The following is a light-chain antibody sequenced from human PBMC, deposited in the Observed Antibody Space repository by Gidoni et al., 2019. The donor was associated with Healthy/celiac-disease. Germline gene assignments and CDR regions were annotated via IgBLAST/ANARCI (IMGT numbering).Light chain of an antibody. CDR1: SSDVGSYNL. V-gene: IGLV2-23*03. J-gene: IGLJ2*01. CDR3: CSYAGSSTFVV. CDR2: EGS. Sequence: QSPLTHPASVSGSPGQSITISCPGPSSDVGSYNLVSWYPQHPGKAPKLMIYEGSKRPSGVSNRFSGSKSGNTASLTISGRQAEDEADYYCCSYAGSSTFVVFGGGTKLTVL.